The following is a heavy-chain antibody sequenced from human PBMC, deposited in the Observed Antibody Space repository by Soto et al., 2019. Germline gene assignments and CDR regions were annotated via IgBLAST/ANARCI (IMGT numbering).Heavy chain of an antibody. Sequence: EVQLLESGGGLVQPGGSLRLACAASGFTFSSYAMSWVRQAPGKGLEWVPLTSVRGSSTNYADSRKGWFTILRANSKNTLYVQLNRLRAADTAVYYCATTARRGRSSLWSAYYYYMDVWGKGTTVTVSS. V-gene: IGHV3-23*01. CDR1: GFTFSSYA. CDR3: ATTARRGRSSLWSAYYYYMDV. D-gene: IGHD2-21*01. J-gene: IGHJ6*03. CDR2: TSVRGSST.